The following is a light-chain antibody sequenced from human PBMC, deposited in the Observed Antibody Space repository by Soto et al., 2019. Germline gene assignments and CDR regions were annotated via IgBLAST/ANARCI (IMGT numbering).Light chain of an antibody. J-gene: IGLJ3*02. CDR2: NNV. CDR1: YSNLGSGYD. CDR3: QSYDSTLSGSMV. V-gene: IGLV1-40*01. Sequence: QAVVTQPPSVTGAPGQRVTISCTGSYSNLGSGYDVHWYRHLPGTAPQLLIFNNVNRPSGVPDRFSGSKSGTSASLAITGLEAEDEADYYCQSYDSTLSGSMVFGGGTKLTVL.